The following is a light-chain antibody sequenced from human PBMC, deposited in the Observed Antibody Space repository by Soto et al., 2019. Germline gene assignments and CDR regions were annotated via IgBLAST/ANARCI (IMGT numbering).Light chain of an antibody. J-gene: IGKJ1*01. CDR1: QSLLHSDGKTY. V-gene: IGKV2D-29*01. Sequence: DIVMTQTPLSLSVTPGQPASISCKSSQSLLHSDGKTYLYWYLQKPGQPPQLLIYEVFNRFSGVPDRFSGSGSGTNFTLRISRVEADDFATYYCQQYHRWTFGQGTKVDIK. CDR3: QQYHRWT. CDR2: EVF.